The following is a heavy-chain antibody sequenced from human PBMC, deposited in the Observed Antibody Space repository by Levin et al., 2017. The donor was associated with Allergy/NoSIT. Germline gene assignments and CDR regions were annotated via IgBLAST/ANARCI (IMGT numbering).Heavy chain of an antibody. CDR2: ISTHNGNT. CDR1: GYTFKNYG. CDR3: ARFVVTPVSYFYMDV. D-gene: IGHD2-2*01. J-gene: IGHJ6*03. V-gene: IGHV1-18*01. Sequence: ASVKVSCKASGYTFKNYGISWVRQAPGQGLEWMGWISTHNGNTNYAQSFQGRVTMPTDTSTSTADMELRILIADDAAVYDCARFVVTPVSYFYMDVWGKGTTVTVSS.